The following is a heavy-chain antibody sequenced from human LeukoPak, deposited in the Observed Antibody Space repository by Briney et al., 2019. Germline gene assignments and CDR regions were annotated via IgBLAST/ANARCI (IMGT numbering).Heavy chain of an antibody. CDR2: LSNSGSSI. CDR3: TREPNDYGDNGRHY. Sequence: GGALRLSCAAEGISFSGCFMSWIRRAPGKKLEWVAYLSNSGSSIYYAASVKGRFTISRDNANNSLFLQMNSLRVDDTALYYCTREPNDYGDNGRHYWGQGTLVTVSS. J-gene: IGHJ4*02. CDR1: GISFSGCF. D-gene: IGHD4-17*01. V-gene: IGHV3-11*01.